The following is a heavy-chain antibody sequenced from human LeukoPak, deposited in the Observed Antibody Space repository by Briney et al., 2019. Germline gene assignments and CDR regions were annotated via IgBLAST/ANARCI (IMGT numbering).Heavy chain of an antibody. CDR2: IYYSGST. CDR3: ARGVYYGSGSHYKARIFDY. V-gene: IGHV4-30-4*01. D-gene: IGHD3-10*01. J-gene: IGHJ4*02. Sequence: SETLSLTCTVSGGSISSGDYYWSCIRQPPGKGLECIGYIYYSGSTYYNPSLKSRVTISVDTSKNQFSLKLSSVTAADTAVYYCARGVYYGSGSHYKARIFDYWGQGTLVTVSS. CDR1: GGSISSGDYY.